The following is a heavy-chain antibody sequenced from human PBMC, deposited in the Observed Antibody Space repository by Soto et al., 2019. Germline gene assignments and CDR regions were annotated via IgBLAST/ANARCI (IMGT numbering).Heavy chain of an antibody. J-gene: IGHJ3*02. Sequence: GGSLRLSRAASGFTVSSNYMSWVRQAPGKGLEWVSVIYSGGSTYYADSVKGRFTISRDNSKNTLYLQMNSLRAEDTAVYYCASRYYYGSGSYYFPDAFDIWGQGTMVTVSS. V-gene: IGHV3-66*01. CDR3: ASRYYYGSGSYYFPDAFDI. D-gene: IGHD3-10*01. CDR1: GFTVSSNY. CDR2: IYSGGST.